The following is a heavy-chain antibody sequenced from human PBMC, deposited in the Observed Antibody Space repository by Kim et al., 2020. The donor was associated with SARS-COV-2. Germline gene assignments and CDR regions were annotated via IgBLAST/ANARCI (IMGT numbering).Heavy chain of an antibody. Sequence: GGSLRLSCAASGFRFDDWAMHWVRQAPGKGLEWVSGLSWNGGEKGYADSVKGRFTVSRDNAKNSLYLQMNTLRAEDTALYYCAKGGGSGILTGFDIWGQGTMVTVSS. D-gene: IGHD1-26*01. CDR1: GFRFDDWA. CDR3: AKGGGSGILTGFDI. V-gene: IGHV3-9*01. J-gene: IGHJ3*02. CDR2: LSWNGGEK.